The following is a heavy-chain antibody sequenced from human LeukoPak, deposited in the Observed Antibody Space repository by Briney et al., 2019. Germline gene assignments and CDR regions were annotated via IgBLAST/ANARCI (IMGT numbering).Heavy chain of an antibody. J-gene: IGHJ6*02. CDR1: GFTFSSYA. CDR2: ISGSGGST. CDR3: AKVYDSSGYNALDV. Sequence: GGSLRLSCAASGFTFSSYAMSWVRQAPGKGLEWVSAISGSGGSTYYADSVKGRFTISRDNSKNTLYLQMNSLRAEDTAVYYCAKVYDSSGYNALDVWGQGTTVTVSS. D-gene: IGHD3-22*01. V-gene: IGHV3-23*01.